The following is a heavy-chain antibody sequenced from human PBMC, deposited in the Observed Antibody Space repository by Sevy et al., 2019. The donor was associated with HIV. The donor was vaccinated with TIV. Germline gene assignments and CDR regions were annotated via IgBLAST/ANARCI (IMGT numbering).Heavy chain of an antibody. Sequence: GGSLRLSCAASGFTFSSYGMHWVRQAPGKGLEWVAVISYDGSNKYYADSVKGPFTISRDNSKNTMYLQMNSLRAEDTAVYYCARDLYYYDSSGYPTDNYYGMDVWGQGTTVTFSS. CDR2: ISYDGSNK. D-gene: IGHD3-22*01. CDR3: ARDLYYYDSSGYPTDNYYGMDV. V-gene: IGHV3-30*03. CDR1: GFTFSSYG. J-gene: IGHJ6*02.